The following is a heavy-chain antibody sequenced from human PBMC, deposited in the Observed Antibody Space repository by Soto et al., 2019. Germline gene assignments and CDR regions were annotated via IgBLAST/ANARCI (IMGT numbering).Heavy chain of an antibody. CDR2: IYYSGST. Sequence: PSETLSLTCTVSGGSISSGGYYWSWIRQHPGKGLEWIGYIYYSGSTYYNPSLKSRVTISVDTSKNQFSLKLSSVTAADTSVYYCARAVVATALFDYWGQGTLVTVSS. D-gene: IGHD5-12*01. V-gene: IGHV4-31*03. J-gene: IGHJ4*02. CDR3: ARAVVATALFDY. CDR1: GGSISSGGYY.